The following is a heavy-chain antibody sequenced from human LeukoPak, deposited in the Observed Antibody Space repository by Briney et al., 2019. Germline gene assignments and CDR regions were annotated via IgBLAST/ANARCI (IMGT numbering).Heavy chain of an antibody. CDR2: INPNSGGT. CDR3: AREFSEEPYVDY. V-gene: IGHV1-2*02. Sequence: ASVKVSCKASGYTFTGYYMHWVRQAPGQGLEWMGWINPNSGGTNYAQKFQGRVTMTRDTSISTAYMELSRLRSDDTAVYYCAREFSEEPYVDYWGQGTLVTVSS. CDR1: GYTFTGYY. J-gene: IGHJ4*02. D-gene: IGHD1-26*01.